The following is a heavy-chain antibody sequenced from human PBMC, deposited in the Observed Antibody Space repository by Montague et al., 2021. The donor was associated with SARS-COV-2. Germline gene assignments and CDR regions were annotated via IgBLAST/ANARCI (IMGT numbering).Heavy chain of an antibody. CDR2: ISHSGSA. CDR1: GDSISSANYQ. D-gene: IGHD3/OR15-3a*01. CDR3: ARQVGEFWTGFYVDS. V-gene: IGHV4-39*01. J-gene: IGHJ4*02. Sequence: SETLSLTCNVSGDSISSANYQWAWFRQPPGKGLQWVGSISHSGSAYCNPSLKSRLTISVDMSKRLFSLDVESVAVADTAFYYCARQVGEFWTGFYVDSWGQGTLVTVSS.